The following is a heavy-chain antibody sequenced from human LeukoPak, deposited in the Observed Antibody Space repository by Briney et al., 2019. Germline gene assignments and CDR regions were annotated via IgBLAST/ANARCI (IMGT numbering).Heavy chain of an antibody. CDR3: VKDTFNGGYFDY. J-gene: IGHJ4*02. Sequence: PGGSLRLSCAASGFTFSSYAMSWVRQAPGKGLEWVSAISGSGGSTYYADSVKGRFTISRDNSKNTLYLQMNSLRAEDTAVYYCVKDTFNGGYFDYWGQGTLVTVSS. CDR1: GFTFSSYA. D-gene: IGHD3-22*01. V-gene: IGHV3-23*01. CDR2: ISGSGGST.